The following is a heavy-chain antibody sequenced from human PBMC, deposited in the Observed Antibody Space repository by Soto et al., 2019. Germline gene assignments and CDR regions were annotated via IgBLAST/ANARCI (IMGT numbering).Heavy chain of an antibody. J-gene: IGHJ4*02. V-gene: IGHV1-69*12. CDR1: GGTFSSYA. CDR2: IIPIFGTA. D-gene: IGHD6-6*01. Sequence: QVQLVQSGAEVKKPGSSVKVSCKASGGTFSSYAISWVRQAPGQRLEWMGGIIPIFGTANYAQKFQGRVTITADESTSTAYMELSSLRSEDTAVYYCARDGPYSSSSGVEGFDYWGQGTLVTVSS. CDR3: ARDGPYSSSSGVEGFDY.